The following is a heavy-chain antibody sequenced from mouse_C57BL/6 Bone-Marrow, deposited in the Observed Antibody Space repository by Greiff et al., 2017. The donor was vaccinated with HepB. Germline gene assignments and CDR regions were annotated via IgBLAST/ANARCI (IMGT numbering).Heavy chain of an antibody. CDR2: IDPETGGT. D-gene: IGHD1-1*01. Sequence: QVQLKQSGAELVRPGASVTLSCKASGYTFTDYEMHWVKQTPVHGLEWIGAIDPETGGTAYNQKFKGKAILTADKSSSTAYMELRSLTSEDSAVYYCTRVLRSPFDYWGQGTTLTVSS. CDR3: TRVLRSPFDY. V-gene: IGHV1-15*01. J-gene: IGHJ2*01. CDR1: GYTFTDYE.